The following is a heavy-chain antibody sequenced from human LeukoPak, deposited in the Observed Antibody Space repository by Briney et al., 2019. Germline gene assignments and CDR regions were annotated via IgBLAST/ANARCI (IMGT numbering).Heavy chain of an antibody. CDR3: ARDPSYSSGWYDY. D-gene: IGHD6-19*01. Sequence: SETLSLTCTVSGGSISTYYWSWIRQPPGKGLEWIGYIYYSGSTNYNPSLKSRVTISVDTSKNQISLKLSSVTAADTAVYYCARDPSYSSGWYDYWGQGTLVTVSS. J-gene: IGHJ4*02. CDR1: GGSISTYY. CDR2: IYYSGST. V-gene: IGHV4-59*01.